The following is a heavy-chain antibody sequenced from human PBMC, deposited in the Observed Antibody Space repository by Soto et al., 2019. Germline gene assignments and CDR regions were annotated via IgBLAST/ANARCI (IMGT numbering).Heavy chain of an antibody. CDR2: INHSGST. J-gene: IGHJ4*02. CDR3: ARGRRWLQLPFDY. Sequence: QVQLQQWGAGLLKPSETLSLTCAVYGGSFSGYYWSWIRQPTGKGLEWIGEINHSGSTNYNPSLKSRVTISVDTSKNQFSLKLSSVTAADTAVYYCARGRRWLQLPFDYWGQGTLVTVSS. CDR1: GGSFSGYY. D-gene: IGHD5-12*01. V-gene: IGHV4-34*01.